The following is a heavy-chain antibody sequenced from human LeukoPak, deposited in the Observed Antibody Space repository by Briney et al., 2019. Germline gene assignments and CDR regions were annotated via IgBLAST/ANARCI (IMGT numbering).Heavy chain of an antibody. CDR2: ISNSGHNT. D-gene: IGHD5/OR15-5a*01. CDR3: AKGRSNYYYYAMDV. Sequence: GGSLRLSCAASGFTFSSYAMSWVRQAPGKGLERVSVISNSGHNTYYADSVKGRFTISRDISKNTLFLQMNSLRAEDTAVYYCAKGRSNYYYYAMDVWGQGTTVTVSS. V-gene: IGHV3-23*01. J-gene: IGHJ6*02. CDR1: GFTFSSYA.